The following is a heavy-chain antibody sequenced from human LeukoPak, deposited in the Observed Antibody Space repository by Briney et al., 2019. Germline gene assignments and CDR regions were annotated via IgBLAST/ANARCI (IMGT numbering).Heavy chain of an antibody. CDR1: GFTFSDYY. CDR2: ISGGSDYT. D-gene: IGHD1-7*01. CDR3: ARGGITASTRSD. J-gene: IGHJ4*02. V-gene: IGHV3-11*06. Sequence: GGSPRLSCAASGFTFSDYYMSWIRQAPGKGLEWVSYISGGSDYTNYADSVKGRFIISRDNAKNSAYLQMNTLRAEDTAVYYCARGGITASTRSDWGQGTLVTVSS.